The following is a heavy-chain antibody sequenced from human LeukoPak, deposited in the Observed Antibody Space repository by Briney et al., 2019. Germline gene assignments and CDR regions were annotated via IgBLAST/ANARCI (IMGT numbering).Heavy chain of an antibody. CDR3: AREGYSNSFDY. J-gene: IGHJ4*02. CDR1: GGSISSSSYY. V-gene: IGHV4-39*07. Sequence: SETLSLTCTVSGGSISSSSYYWGWIRQPPGKGLEWIGSIFHSGSTYYNPSLKSRLTISVDTSKNQISLTLNSVTAADTAVYYCAREGYSNSFDYWGQGILVTVSS. D-gene: IGHD4-11*01. CDR2: IFHSGST.